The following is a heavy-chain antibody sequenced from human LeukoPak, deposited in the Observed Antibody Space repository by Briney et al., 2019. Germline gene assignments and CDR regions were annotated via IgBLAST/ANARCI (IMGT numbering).Heavy chain of an antibody. CDR2: IRYDGSNK. CDR1: GFTFSSYG. J-gene: IGHJ4*02. D-gene: IGHD6-13*01. Sequence: GGSLRLSCAASGFTFSSYGMHWVRQAPSKGLEWVTFIRYDGSNKYYADSVKGRFTISRDNSKDTVYLQMNSLGEEDTAVYYCAKGGIRAAATFDYWGQGTLVTVSS. CDR3: AKGGIRAAATFDY. V-gene: IGHV3-30*02.